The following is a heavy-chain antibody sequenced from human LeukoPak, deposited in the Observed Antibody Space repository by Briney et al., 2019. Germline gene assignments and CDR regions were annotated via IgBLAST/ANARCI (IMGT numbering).Heavy chain of an antibody. CDR1: GGSFSGYY. CDR3: ARGKQKMKRYYYYYYMDV. CDR2: INHSGST. D-gene: IGHD5-24*01. Sequence: PSETLSLTCAVYGGSFSGYYWSWIRQPSGKGLEWIGEINHSGSTNYNPSLKSRVTISVDTSKNQFSLKLSSVTAADTAVYYCARGKQKMKRYYYYYYMDVWGKGTTVTVSS. J-gene: IGHJ6*03. V-gene: IGHV4-34*01.